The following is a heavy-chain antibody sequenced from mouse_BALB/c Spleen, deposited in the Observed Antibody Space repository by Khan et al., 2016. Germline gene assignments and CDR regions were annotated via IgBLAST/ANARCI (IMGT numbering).Heavy chain of an antibody. CDR1: GFTFSSYG. Sequence: EVELVESGGDLVKPGGSLKLSCAASGFTFSSYGMSWVRQTPDKRLEWVATISTDGLYTYYPDSVRGRFTISRDNAKNTLYLQMSGLKSEDTAIYYCASRSNSLLMDFWGQGTSVTVSS. D-gene: IGHD4-1*01. J-gene: IGHJ4*01. V-gene: IGHV5-6*01. CDR3: ASRSNSLLMDF. CDR2: ISTDGLYT.